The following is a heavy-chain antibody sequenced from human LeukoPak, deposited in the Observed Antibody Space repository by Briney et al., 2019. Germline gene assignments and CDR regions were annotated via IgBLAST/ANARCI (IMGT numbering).Heavy chain of an antibody. CDR1: GYTFTSYW. Sequence: GESLKISCKGSGYTFTSYWIGWVRQMPGKGLEWMGIIFPGDSDTRYSPSFQGQVTIPADKSISTAYLQWSSLKASDTAMYYCARRLVATGLDYWGQGTLVTVSS. CDR2: IFPGDSDT. J-gene: IGHJ4*02. V-gene: IGHV5-51*01. D-gene: IGHD2-8*02. CDR3: ARRLVATGLDY.